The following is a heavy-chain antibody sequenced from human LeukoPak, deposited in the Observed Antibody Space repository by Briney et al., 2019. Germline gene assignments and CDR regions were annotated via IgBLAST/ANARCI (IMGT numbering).Heavy chain of an antibody. V-gene: IGHV4-30-2*01. CDR2: IYHSGST. Sequence: TLSLTCAVSGGSISSGGYSWSWIRQPPGKGLEWIGYIYHSGSTYYNPSLKSRVTISVDRSKNQFSLKLSSVTAADTAVYYCARDVASRSSGWPYYFDYWGQGTLVTVSS. CDR1: GGSISSGGYS. J-gene: IGHJ4*02. D-gene: IGHD6-19*01. CDR3: ARDVASRSSGWPYYFDY.